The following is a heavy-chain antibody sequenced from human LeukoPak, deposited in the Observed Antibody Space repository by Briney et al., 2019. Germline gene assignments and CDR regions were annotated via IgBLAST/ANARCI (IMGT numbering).Heavy chain of an antibody. J-gene: IGHJ4*02. CDR2: ISADGAAT. Sequence: GGSLRLSCAASGFTLSNYGMHWVRQAPGKGLEYVSSISADGAATCHAKSVDGRFTISRDNSKNTLYLQMGSLRAEDMAVYYCAREYSSTWYDLDHWGQGTLVTVSS. V-gene: IGHV3-64*01. D-gene: IGHD6-13*01. CDR1: GFTLSNYG. CDR3: AREYSSTWYDLDH.